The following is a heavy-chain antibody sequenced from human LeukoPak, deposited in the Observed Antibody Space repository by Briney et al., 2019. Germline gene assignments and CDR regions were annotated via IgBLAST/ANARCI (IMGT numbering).Heavy chain of an antibody. J-gene: IGHJ6*02. CDR3: ARHISLPDSYGSYYGMDV. CDR1: GGSISSYY. Sequence: SETLSLTCTVSGGSISSYYWSWIRQPPGKGLEWIGYIYYSGSTKYKPSLKSRVTISVDTSKNQLSLKLSSVTAADTAAYYCARHISLPDSYGSYYGMDVWGQGTTVTVSS. CDR2: IYYSGST. D-gene: IGHD5-18*01. V-gene: IGHV4-59*08.